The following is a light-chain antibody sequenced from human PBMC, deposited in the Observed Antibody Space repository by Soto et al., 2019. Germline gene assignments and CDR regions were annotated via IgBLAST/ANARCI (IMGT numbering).Light chain of an antibody. CDR1: QSISSW. J-gene: IGKJ5*01. CDR2: KAS. V-gene: IGKV1-5*03. Sequence: DFQMTQSPSTLSASVGDRVTITCRASQSISSWLAWYQQKPGKAPKLLIYKASSLESGVPSRFSGSGSGTEFTLTLSSLQPDDFATYYCQQYNSYPITFGQGTRLEIK. CDR3: QQYNSYPIT.